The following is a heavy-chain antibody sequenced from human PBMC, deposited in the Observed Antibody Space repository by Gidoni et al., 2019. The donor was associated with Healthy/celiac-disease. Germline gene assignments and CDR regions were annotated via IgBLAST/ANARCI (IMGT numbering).Heavy chain of an antibody. Sequence: QVQLVESGGGVVQPGRSLRLSCAASGFSFSSYGMHWVRHASGKGLEWVAVIWYDGSKKYYSDSVKGRFTISRDNSKNTVYLQMNSLRAEDTALYYCARDLYTSSYDYWGQGTLVTVSS. D-gene: IGHD6-13*01. CDR2: IWYDGSKK. CDR1: GFSFSSYG. J-gene: IGHJ4*02. V-gene: IGHV3-33*01. CDR3: ARDLYTSSYDY.